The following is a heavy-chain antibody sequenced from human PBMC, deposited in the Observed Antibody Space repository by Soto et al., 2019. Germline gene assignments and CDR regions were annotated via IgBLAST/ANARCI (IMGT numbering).Heavy chain of an antibody. D-gene: IGHD2-2*01. CDR1: GYTFTSYD. J-gene: IGHJ6*03. Sequence: ASVKVSCKASGYTFTSYDINWVRQATGQGLEWKGWMNPNSGNTGYAQKFQGRVTMTRNTSISTAYMELSSLRSEDTAVYYCARALPAAMGHYYYYMDVWGKGTTVTVSS. V-gene: IGHV1-8*01. CDR3: ARALPAAMGHYYYYMDV. CDR2: MNPNSGNT.